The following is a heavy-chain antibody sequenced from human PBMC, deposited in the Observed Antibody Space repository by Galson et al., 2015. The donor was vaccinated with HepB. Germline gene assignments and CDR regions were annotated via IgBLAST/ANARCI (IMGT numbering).Heavy chain of an antibody. J-gene: IGHJ4*02. V-gene: IGHV3-74*01. CDR1: GFTFSSYW. CDR2: INSDGSST. CDR3: ARSLGGTFDS. Sequence: SLRLSCAASGFTFSSYWMHWVRQAPGRGLVWVSRINSDGSSTIHADSVRGRFTISRDNAKNTLYLQMSSLGADDTAVYYCARSLGGTFDSWGQGTPVTVSS. D-gene: IGHD3-10*01.